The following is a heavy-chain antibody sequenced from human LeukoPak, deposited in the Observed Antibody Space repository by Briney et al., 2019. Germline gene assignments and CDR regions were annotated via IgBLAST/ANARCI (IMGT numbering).Heavy chain of an antibody. CDR3: AREGSGYPY. CDR2: INPNSGGT. CDR1: GYTFTGYY. V-gene: IGHV1-2*02. D-gene: IGHD5-12*01. J-gene: IGHJ4*02. Sequence: ASVKVSCKASGYTFTGYYVHWVRQAPGQGLEWMGWINPNSGGTNYAQKFQGRVTMTRDTSISTAYMEVSRLTSDDTAVFYCAREGSGYPYWGQGTLVTV.